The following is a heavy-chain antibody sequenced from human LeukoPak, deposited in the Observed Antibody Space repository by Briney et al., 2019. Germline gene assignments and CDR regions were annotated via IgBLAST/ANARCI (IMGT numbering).Heavy chain of an antibody. V-gene: IGHV3-23*01. CDR3: AGGGVLSPYFDY. D-gene: IGHD3-16*01. CDR1: GFTFSSYA. Sequence: AGGSLRLSCAASGFTFSSYAMSWVRQAPGKGREWVSAISGSGGSTYYADSVKGRFTISRDNSKNTLYLQMNSLRAEDTPVYYCAGGGVLSPYFDYWGQGTLVTVSS. J-gene: IGHJ4*02. CDR2: ISGSGGST.